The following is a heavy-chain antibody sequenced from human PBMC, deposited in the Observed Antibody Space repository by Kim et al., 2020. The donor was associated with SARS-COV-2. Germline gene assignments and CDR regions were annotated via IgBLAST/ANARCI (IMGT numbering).Heavy chain of an antibody. J-gene: IGHJ3*02. CDR1: GFHFSHYA. Sequence: GGSLRLSCAAFGFHFSHYAMTWVRQAPGEGLEWVSAISGGDGATYYTDPLKGRFIISRDNSKNTLYLQMNSLRAEDTAVYYCVKQNGYCSGGTCGAFDIGGQGTMVTVSA. V-gene: IGHV3-23*01. CDR3: VKQNGYCSGGTCGAFDI. D-gene: IGHD2-15*01. CDR2: ISGGDGAT.